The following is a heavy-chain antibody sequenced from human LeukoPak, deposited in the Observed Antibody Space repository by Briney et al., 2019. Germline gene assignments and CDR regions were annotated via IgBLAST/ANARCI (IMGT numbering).Heavy chain of an antibody. J-gene: IGHJ4*02. CDR1: GYTFTNYY. CDR2: INLNAVTT. V-gene: IGHV1-46*01. Sequence: ASVKVSCKASGYTFTNYYIHWMRQAPGQGLEWVGIINLNAVTTRYAQKFQGRITVTRYTSTSTVYMELSSLRSEDTAVYFCAREGAAEAKNFDYWGQGTLVIVSS. CDR3: AREGAAEAKNFDY. D-gene: IGHD6-25*01.